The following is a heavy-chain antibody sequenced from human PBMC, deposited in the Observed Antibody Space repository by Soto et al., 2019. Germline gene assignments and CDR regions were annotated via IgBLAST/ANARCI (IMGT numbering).Heavy chain of an antibody. CDR3: ARSGYSRSWYYAFDY. J-gene: IGHJ4*02. CDR1: GGTFSSYA. D-gene: IGHD6-13*01. CDR2: IIPIFGTA. Sequence: SVKVSCKASGGTFSSYAISWVRQAPGQGLEWMGGIIPIFGTANYAQKFQGRVTITADKSTSTAYMELSSLRSEDTAVYYCARSGYSRSWYYAFDYWGQGTLVTVSS. V-gene: IGHV1-69*06.